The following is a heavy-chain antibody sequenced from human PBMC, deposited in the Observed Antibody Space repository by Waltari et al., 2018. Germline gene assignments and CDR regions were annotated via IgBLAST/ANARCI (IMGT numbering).Heavy chain of an antibody. D-gene: IGHD2-15*01. CDR1: GFTFSNAW. CDR2: IKSKTDGGTT. CDR3: TTIYCSGGSCYPARYYGMDV. J-gene: IGHJ6*02. Sequence: EVQLVESGGGLVKPGGSLRLSCAASGFTFSNAWMSWVRQAPGKGPEWVGRIKSKTDGGTTDYAAPVKGRFTISRDDSKNTLYLQMNSLKTEDTAVYYCTTIYCSGGSCYPARYYGMDVWGQGTTVTVSS. V-gene: IGHV3-15*01.